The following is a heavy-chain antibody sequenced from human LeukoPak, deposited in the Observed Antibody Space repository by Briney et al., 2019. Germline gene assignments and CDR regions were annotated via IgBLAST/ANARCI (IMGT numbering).Heavy chain of an antibody. CDR3: ARHPPRWIRFLESSPDY. CDR2: INHSGST. V-gene: IGHV4-34*01. CDR1: GGSFSGYY. J-gene: IGHJ4*02. D-gene: IGHD3-3*01. Sequence: QPSETLSLTCAVYGGSFSGYYWSWIRQPPGKGLEWIGEINHSGSTNYNPSLKSRVTISVDTSKNQFSLKLSSVTAADTAVYYCARHPPRWIRFLESSPDYWGQGTLVTVSS.